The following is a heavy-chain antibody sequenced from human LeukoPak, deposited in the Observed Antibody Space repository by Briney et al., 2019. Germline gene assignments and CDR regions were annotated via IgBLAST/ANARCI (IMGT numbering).Heavy chain of an antibody. CDR1: GFTFSNYE. J-gene: IGHJ4*02. D-gene: IGHD1-26*01. V-gene: IGHV3-23*01. CDR3: TGSYGGSYAY. Sequence: PGGSLRLSCEGSGFTFSNYEMNWVRQAPGKGLDWVSTISDSGGSTFYADSVKGRFTISRDNSRNIVFLQINSLRAEDTAMYYCTGSYGGSYAYWGQGTLVTVSS. CDR2: ISDSGGST.